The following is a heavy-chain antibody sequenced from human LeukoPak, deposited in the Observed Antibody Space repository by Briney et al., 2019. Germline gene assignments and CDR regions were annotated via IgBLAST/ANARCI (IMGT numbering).Heavy chain of an antibody. Sequence: GGSLRLSCAASGFAFSSYAMDWVRQAPGKGLEWVSTISNSGDRTYYADSVKGRFTISRDNSKNTLYLQMNSLRTEDTAVYYCAKDFVPRGGSYFPGFDYWGQGTLVIVSS. D-gene: IGHD1-26*01. CDR1: GFAFSSYA. CDR3: AKDFVPRGGSYFPGFDY. V-gene: IGHV3-23*01. CDR2: ISNSGDRT. J-gene: IGHJ4*02.